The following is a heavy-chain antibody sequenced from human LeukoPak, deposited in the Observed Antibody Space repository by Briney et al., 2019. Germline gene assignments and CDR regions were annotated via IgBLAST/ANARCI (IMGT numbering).Heavy chain of an antibody. Sequence: PGGSLRLSCAASGFTFSSYAMSWVRQAPGKGLDWVSAISGSGGSTFYADSVKGRFTISRDNSKNTPYLQVNSLRAEDTAVYYCAKEYSSSSWYYFDYWGQGTLVTVSS. CDR3: AKEYSSSSWYYFDY. CDR2: ISGSGGST. D-gene: IGHD6-6*01. J-gene: IGHJ4*02. V-gene: IGHV3-23*01. CDR1: GFTFSSYA.